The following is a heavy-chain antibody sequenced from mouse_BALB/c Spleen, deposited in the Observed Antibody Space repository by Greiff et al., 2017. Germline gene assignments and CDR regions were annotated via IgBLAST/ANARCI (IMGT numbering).Heavy chain of an antibody. CDR3: ARDRDWFAY. J-gene: IGHJ3*01. Sequence: EVKLQESGAELVKPGASVKLSCTASGFNIKDTYMHWVKQRPEQGLEWIGRIDPANGNTKYDPKFQGKATITADTSSNTAYLQLSSLTSEDTAVYYCARDRDWFAYWGQGTLVTVSA. CDR2: IDPANGNT. CDR1: GFNIKDTY. V-gene: IGHV14-3*02.